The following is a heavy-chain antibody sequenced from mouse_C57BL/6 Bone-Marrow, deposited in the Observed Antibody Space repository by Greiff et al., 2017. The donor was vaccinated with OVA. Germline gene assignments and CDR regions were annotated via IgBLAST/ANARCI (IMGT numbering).Heavy chain of an antibody. D-gene: IGHD1-1*01. J-gene: IGHJ1*03. CDR1: GYSFTDYN. Sequence: EVQLQQSGPELVKPGASVKISCKASGYSFTDYNMNWVKQSNGKSLEWIGVINPNYGTTSYNQKFKGKATLTVDQSSSTAYMPLNSLTSEDSAVYYCAFYYGSSYRYFDFWGTGTTVTVSS. CDR2: INPNYGTT. CDR3: AFYYGSSYRYFDF. V-gene: IGHV1-39*01.